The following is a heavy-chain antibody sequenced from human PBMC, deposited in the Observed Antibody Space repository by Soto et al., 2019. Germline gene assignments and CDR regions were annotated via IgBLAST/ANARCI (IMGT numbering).Heavy chain of an antibody. CDR3: AKDLQGGNRDRYFDY. CDR2: ISGSGGST. J-gene: IGHJ4*02. CDR1: GFTFSSFA. V-gene: IGHV3-23*01. D-gene: IGHD3-16*01. Sequence: GGSLRLSCAASGFTFSSFAMSWVRQAPGKGLEWVSAISGSGGSTYYADSVKGRFTISRDNSKNTLYLQMNSLRAEDTAVYYCAKDLQGGNRDRYFDYWGQGTLVTVSS.